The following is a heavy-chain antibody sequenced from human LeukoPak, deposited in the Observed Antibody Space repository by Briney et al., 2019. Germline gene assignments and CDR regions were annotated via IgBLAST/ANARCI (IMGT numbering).Heavy chain of an antibody. CDR3: AKDSAYYYDSSGYFYD. CDR1: GFTFSSYG. CDR2: IRYDGSNK. V-gene: IGHV3-30*02. D-gene: IGHD3-22*01. Sequence: GGSLRLSCAASGFTFSSYGMHWVRQAPGKGLEWVAFIRYDGSNKYYADSVKGRFTISRDNSKNTLYLQMNSLRAEDTAVYYCAKDSAYYYDSSGYFYDWGQGTLVTVSS. J-gene: IGHJ4*02.